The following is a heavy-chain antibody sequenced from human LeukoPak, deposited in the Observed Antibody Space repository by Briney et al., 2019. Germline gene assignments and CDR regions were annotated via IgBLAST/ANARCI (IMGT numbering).Heavy chain of an antibody. J-gene: IGHJ5*02. D-gene: IGHD3-9*01. V-gene: IGHV1-69*13. CDR2: IIPIFGTA. CDR3: ARGDDVTGYYPCWFDP. CDR1: GGTFSSYA. Sequence: ASVKVSCKASGGTFSSYAISWVRQAPGQGLEWMGGIIPIFGTANYAQKFQGRVTITADESTSTAYMELSSLRSEDTAVYYCARGDDVTGYYPCWFDPWGQGTPVTVSS.